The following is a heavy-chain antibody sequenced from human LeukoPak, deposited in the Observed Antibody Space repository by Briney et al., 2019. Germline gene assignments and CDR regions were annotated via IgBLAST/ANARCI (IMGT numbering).Heavy chain of an antibody. CDR3: AKDRHGDYTYDY. Sequence: PGGSLRLSCAASGFIFGSYGMHWVRQAPGKGLEWVAFTPYHGVSRYYTDSVKGRFTISRDNSKSTLYLQMNSLRIEDTAVYYCAKDRHGDYTYDYWGQGTLVIVSS. CDR2: TPYHGVSR. CDR1: GFIFGSYG. J-gene: IGHJ4*02. D-gene: IGHD4-17*01. V-gene: IGHV3-30*02.